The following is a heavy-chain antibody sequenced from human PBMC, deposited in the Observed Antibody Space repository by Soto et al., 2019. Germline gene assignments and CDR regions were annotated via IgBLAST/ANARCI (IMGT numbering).Heavy chain of an antibody. V-gene: IGHV4-30-4*01. CDR1: GGSISSDDYY. J-gene: IGHJ4*02. CDR2: IYYSGSH. CDR3: ASHYDSSGYYNY. D-gene: IGHD3-22*01. Sequence: PSGTLSLTCAVSGGSISSDDYYWSWIRQPPGKGLEWIGYIYYSGSHYYNPSLKSRVTISVDTSKNQFSLKLSSVTAADTAVYYCASHYDSSGYYNYWGQGTLVTVSS.